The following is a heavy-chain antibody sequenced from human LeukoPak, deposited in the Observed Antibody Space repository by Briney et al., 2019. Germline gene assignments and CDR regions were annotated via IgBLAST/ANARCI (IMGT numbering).Heavy chain of an antibody. D-gene: IGHD2-2*01. V-gene: IGHV3-30-3*01. CDR1: GFTFSSYA. CDR2: ISYDGSNK. CDR3: ARERLVYCSNPSRLSPDY. J-gene: IGHJ4*02. Sequence: GRSLRLSCAASGFTFSSYAMHWVRQAPGKGLEWVAVISYDGSNKYYADSVKGRFTTSRDNSKNTLYLQMNRLRAEDTAVYYCARERLVYCSNPSRLSPDYWAQGPGVTVSS.